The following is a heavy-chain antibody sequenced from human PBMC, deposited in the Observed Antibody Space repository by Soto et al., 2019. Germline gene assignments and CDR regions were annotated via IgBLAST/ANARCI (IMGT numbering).Heavy chain of an antibody. Sequence: GASVKVSCKASGGTFSSYAISWVRQAPGQGLEWMGGIIPIFGTANYAQKFQGRVTITADKSTSTAYMELSSLRSEDTAVYYCARSVPSIAVAGTSFDYWGQGTLVTVSS. J-gene: IGHJ4*02. CDR2: IIPIFGTA. CDR3: ARSVPSIAVAGTSFDY. CDR1: GGTFSSYA. D-gene: IGHD6-19*01. V-gene: IGHV1-69*06.